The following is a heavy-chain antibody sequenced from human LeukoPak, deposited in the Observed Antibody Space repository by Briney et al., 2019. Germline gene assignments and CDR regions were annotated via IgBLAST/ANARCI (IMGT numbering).Heavy chain of an antibody. CDR1: GYSISSGYY. J-gene: IGHJ4*02. V-gene: IGHV4-38-2*02. Sequence: SETLSLTCTVSGYSISSGYYWSWIRQPPGKGLEWIGEINHSGSTNYNPSLKSRVTISVDTSKNQFSLKLSSVTAADTAVYYCARGWPYCSGGSCYYGYWGQGTLVTVSS. CDR2: INHSGST. CDR3: ARGWPYCSGGSCYYGY. D-gene: IGHD2-15*01.